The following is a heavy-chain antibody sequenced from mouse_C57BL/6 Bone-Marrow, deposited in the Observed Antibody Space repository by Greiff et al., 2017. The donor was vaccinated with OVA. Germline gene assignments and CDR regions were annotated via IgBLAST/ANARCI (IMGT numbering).Heavy chain of an antibody. V-gene: IGHV5-9-1*02. J-gene: IGHJ1*03. CDR3: TSYGNYPEWYFDV. CDR1: GFTFSSYA. CDR2: ISSGGDYI. Sequence: EVKLMESGEGLVKPGGSLKLSCAASGFTFSSYAMSWVRQTPEKRLEWVAYISSGGDYIYYADTVKGRFTISRDNARNTLYLQMSSLKSEDTAMYYCTSYGNYPEWYFDVWGTGTTVTVSS. D-gene: IGHD2-1*01.